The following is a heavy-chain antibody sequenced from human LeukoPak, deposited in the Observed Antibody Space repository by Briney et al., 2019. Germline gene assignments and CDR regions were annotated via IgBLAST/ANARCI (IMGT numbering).Heavy chain of an antibody. CDR3: ARDAEDYSSSRNWYLDL. D-gene: IGHD6-13*01. V-gene: IGHV4-59*01. CDR2: IYNSGST. CDR1: GGSISDYY. Sequence: PSETLSLTCAVSGGSISDYYWSWIRQPPGKELEWIGYIYNSGSTKYNPSLKSRVTISVDTSKNQFPLNLSSVTAADTAVYYCARDAEDYSSSRNWYLDLWGRGTLVTVSS. J-gene: IGHJ2*01.